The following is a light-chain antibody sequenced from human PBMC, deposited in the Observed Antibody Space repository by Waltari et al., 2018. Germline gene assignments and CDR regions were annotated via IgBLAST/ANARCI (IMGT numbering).Light chain of an antibody. CDR2: AAS. CDR1: QGIRNY. CDR3: QQLNSYQWT. J-gene: IGKJ1*01. Sequence: IQLTQSPSSLSASVGDRVIITCRASQGIRNYLASYQPKPGKAPTLLIYAASTLQSGVPSRFSGSGSGTDFTLTSSSLQPEDFATYYCQQLNSYQWTFGQGTKVEIK. V-gene: IGKV1-9*01.